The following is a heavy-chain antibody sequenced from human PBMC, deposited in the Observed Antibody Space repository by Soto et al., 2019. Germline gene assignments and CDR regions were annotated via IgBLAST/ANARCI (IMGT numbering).Heavy chain of an antibody. D-gene: IGHD6-19*01. CDR2: IYYAGST. CDR1: GGSISSTDHY. CDR3: ASLAFPCLRGSCDDYNFYGLDV. V-gene: IGHV4-39*01. Sequence: KTSETLSLTCTVSGGSISSTDHYWGWIRQPPGNGLECLGSIYYAGSTFHNPSLNRRATISVDTARNQFSLRLSSVTASDTAVYYCASLAFPCLRGSCDDYNFYGLDVWGQGTKVTVSS. J-gene: IGHJ6*02.